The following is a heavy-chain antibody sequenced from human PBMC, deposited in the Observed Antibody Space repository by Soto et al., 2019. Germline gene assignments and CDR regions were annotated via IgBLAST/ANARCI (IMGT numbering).Heavy chain of an antibody. Sequence: QVHLVQSGAEPKKPGTSVKVSCKASGFTFTNYYLHWVRQAPGQGLEWMGLINPYDDTTDYAQRFRGRLTVTRDTSTKMVYMELSSLTTDDTAVYYCAREGAVAAKMFDYWDQGTLVTVSS. V-gene: IGHV1-46*01. CDR1: GFTFTNYY. D-gene: IGHD2-15*01. CDR2: INPYDDTT. CDR3: AREGAVAAKMFDY. J-gene: IGHJ4*02.